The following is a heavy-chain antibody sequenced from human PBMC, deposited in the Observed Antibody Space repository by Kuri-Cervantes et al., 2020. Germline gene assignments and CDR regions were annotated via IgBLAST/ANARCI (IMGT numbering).Heavy chain of an antibody. J-gene: IGHJ5*02. D-gene: IGHD2-15*01. CDR2: ISGSGGST. Sequence: GGSLRLSCVASGFTFSSDWMSWVRQAPGKGLEWVSAISGSGGSTYYADSVKGRFTISRDNSKNTLYLQMNSLRAEDTAVYYCAKTLGYCSGGSCYSWFDPWGQGTLVTVSS. CDR3: AKTLGYCSGGSCYSWFDP. CDR1: GFTFSSDW. V-gene: IGHV3-23*01.